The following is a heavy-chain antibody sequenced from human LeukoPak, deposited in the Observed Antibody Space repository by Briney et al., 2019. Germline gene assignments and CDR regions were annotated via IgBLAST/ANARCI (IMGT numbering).Heavy chain of an antibody. D-gene: IGHD2-2*01. J-gene: IGHJ6*03. CDR2: IYTSGST. CDR3: ARDPNYCSSTSCYEWDYYMDV. V-gene: IGHV4-61*02. Sequence: SETLSLTCTVSGGSISSGSYYWSWIRRPAGKGLEWIGRIYTSGSTNYNPSLKSRVTISVDTSKNQFSLKLSSVTAADTAVYYCARDPNYCSSTSCYEWDYYMDVWGKGTTVTVSS. CDR1: GGSISSGSYY.